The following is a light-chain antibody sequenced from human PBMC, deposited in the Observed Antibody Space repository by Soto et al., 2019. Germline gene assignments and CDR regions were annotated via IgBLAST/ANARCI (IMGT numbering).Light chain of an antibody. CDR2: DAS. J-gene: IGKJ1*01. V-gene: IGKV3-15*01. Sequence: IFMTQSPATLSVSPGGRATLSCRASEDVSSKLAWYQQKPGLPPRLVIYDASTRATGIPGRFSGSGSGKHFTLTISGLQSEDFAIYYCLQYDTWPPGTFGQGTKVEI. CDR1: EDVSSK. CDR3: LQYDTWPPGT.